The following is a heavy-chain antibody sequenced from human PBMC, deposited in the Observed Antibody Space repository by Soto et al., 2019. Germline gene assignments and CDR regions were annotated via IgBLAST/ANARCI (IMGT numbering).Heavy chain of an antibody. Sequence: QVHLVESGGGVVQPGRSLTLSCSASGFTFNKYGMHWVRQAPGRGLEWVAVIWFDGTNKYYSDSVKGRFIISRDNSKNTLTVQMTSLTVEDTAVYYCARDLSVGANTHYFGLDVWGRGTTVTVSS. CDR1: GFTFNKYG. CDR2: IWFDGTNK. D-gene: IGHD1-26*01. J-gene: IGHJ6*02. V-gene: IGHV3-33*01. CDR3: ARDLSVGANTHYFGLDV.